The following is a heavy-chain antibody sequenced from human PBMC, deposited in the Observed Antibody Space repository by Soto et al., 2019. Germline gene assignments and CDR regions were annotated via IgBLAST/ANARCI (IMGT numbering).Heavy chain of an antibody. CDR2: IFSNDEK. J-gene: IGHJ6*02. CDR1: GFSLSDTTMG. V-gene: IGHV2-26*01. Sequence: QVTLKESGPVLVKPSETLTLTCSVSGFSLSDTTMGVSWIRQPLRKALEWLAHIFSNDEKSCSTSLKTRLTISKDTSRSQVVLTMTNMDPVDTATYSCARIHSITWGSYFYGMDVWGQGTTVTVSS. CDR3: ARIHSITWGSYFYGMDV. D-gene: IGHD3-16*01.